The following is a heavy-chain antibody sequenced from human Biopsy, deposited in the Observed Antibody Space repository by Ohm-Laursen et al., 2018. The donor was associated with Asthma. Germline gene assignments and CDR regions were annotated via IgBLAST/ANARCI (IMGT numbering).Heavy chain of an antibody. V-gene: IGHV1-3*01. CDR3: ARTYYDFLTGQVNDAFAL. J-gene: IGHJ3*01. D-gene: IGHD3-9*01. CDR1: GYTFIHFA. CDR2: INAGDGNT. Sequence: SVKVSCKASGYTFIHFAIHWVRQAPGQRLEWMGWINAGDGNTRYSQKFQGRVTITRDTSASTAYMDLRSLRSEDTAMYYCARTYYDFLTGQVNDAFALWGQGTMVTVSS.